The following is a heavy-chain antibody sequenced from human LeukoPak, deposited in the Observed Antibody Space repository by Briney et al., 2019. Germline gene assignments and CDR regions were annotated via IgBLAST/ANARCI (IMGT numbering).Heavy chain of an antibody. J-gene: IGHJ4*02. V-gene: IGHV3-21*01. CDR1: GFTLSSYT. D-gene: IGHD6-6*01. CDR3: TTDAEYSSSLTE. Sequence: PGESLRLSCAASGFTLSSYTLIWVRQAPGKGLEWVSSISSSSSYIYYADSVKGRFTISRDNTKKSLYLQMNSLRVEDTAVYYCTTDAEYSSSLTERGQGTLVTVSS. CDR2: ISSSSSYI.